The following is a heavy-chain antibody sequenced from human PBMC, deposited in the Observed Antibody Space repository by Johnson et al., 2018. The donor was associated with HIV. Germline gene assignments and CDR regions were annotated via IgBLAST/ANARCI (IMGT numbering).Heavy chain of an antibody. V-gene: IGHV3-30*02. CDR1: GFTFSTYG. J-gene: IGHJ3*02. Sequence: QVQLLESGGGVVQPGGSLRLSCAASGFTFSTYGMHWVRQAQGKGLEWVAFIRYDGSDNYYADSVKGRFTISRDNSKNTLYLQMNSLRAEDMAVYYCAKDGVSESNGHRAFDIWGQGTMVTVSS. CDR2: IRYDGSDN. D-gene: IGHD5-18*01. CDR3: AKDGVSESNGHRAFDI.